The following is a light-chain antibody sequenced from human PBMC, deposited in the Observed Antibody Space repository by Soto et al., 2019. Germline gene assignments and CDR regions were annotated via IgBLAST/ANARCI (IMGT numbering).Light chain of an antibody. CDR1: SSDVGGYNY. Sequence: QSALTQPASVSGSPGQSITISCTGTSSDVGGYNYVSWYRQHPGKAPKLMIYEVSNRPSGVSNRFSGSKSGNTASLTISGLQAEDEADYYCSSYTSSSTLGYVFGTGTKLTVL. CDR2: EVS. CDR3: SSYTSSSTLGYV. V-gene: IGLV2-14*01. J-gene: IGLJ1*01.